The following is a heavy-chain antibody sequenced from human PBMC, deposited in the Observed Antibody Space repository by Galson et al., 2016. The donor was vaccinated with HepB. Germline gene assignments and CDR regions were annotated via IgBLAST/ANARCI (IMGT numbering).Heavy chain of an antibody. D-gene: IGHD2-2*01. CDR2: ISYSGST. V-gene: IGHV4-31*03. J-gene: IGHJ5*02. Sequence: TLSLTCTVSGGSISSGGYYWSWIRQHPGKGLEWIGYISYSGSTYYNPSLKSRVTISVDTSKNQLSLRLSSVTAADTAVYYCARILVPFALVGGWFDPWGQGTLVTVSS. CDR3: ARILVPFALVGGWFDP. CDR1: GGSISSGGYY.